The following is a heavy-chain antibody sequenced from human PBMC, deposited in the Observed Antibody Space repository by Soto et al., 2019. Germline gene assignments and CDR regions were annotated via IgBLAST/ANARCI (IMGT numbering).Heavy chain of an antibody. CDR2: IIPLFGTA. D-gene: IGHD3-22*01. V-gene: IGHV1-69*13. CDR1: GGTFSTYA. J-gene: IGHJ4*02. Sequence: ASVKVSRKASGGTFSTYAIDWVRQAPGQGLEWMGGIIPLFGTAKYAQNSQGRITITADESTNTAYMELRSLRSQDTAVYYCARGVHYDSSGYYYFYWGQGTLVTVSS. CDR3: ARGVHYDSSGYYYFY.